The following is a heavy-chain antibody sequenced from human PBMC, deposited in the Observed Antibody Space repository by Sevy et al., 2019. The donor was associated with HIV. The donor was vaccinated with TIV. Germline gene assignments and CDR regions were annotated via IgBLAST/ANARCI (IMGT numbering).Heavy chain of an antibody. J-gene: IGHJ4*02. V-gene: IGHV3-23*01. CDR2: FSFGCGRI. CDR3: AREGCTKPHDY. D-gene: IGHD2-8*01. CDR1: GFTFSKYS. Sequence: GGSLRLSCEASGFTFSKYSMSWVRQAPGKGLGWVSTFSFGCGRINYADSVKGRFTISRDDSKNTLYLQMNSLRAEDTAVYYCAREGCTKPHDYWGQRTLVTVSS.